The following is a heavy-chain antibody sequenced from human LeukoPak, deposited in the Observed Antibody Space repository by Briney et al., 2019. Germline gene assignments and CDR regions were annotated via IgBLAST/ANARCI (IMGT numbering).Heavy chain of an antibody. Sequence: PSETLSLSCAVSSGSISGYYWSWMRQPAGKALEWIGRIYATGRTTYNPSLKTRVTMSVDTSKNQFSLEVRSVTAADTAVYYCARDPPDEKMANAVDVWGQGTAVTVSS. D-gene: IGHD2-8*01. CDR1: SGSISGYY. J-gene: IGHJ6*02. CDR3: ARDPPDEKMANAVDV. CDR2: IYATGRT. V-gene: IGHV4-4*07.